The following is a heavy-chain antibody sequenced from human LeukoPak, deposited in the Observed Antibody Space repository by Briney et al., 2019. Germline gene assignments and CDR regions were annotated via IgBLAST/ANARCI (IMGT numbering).Heavy chain of an antibody. D-gene: IGHD1-26*01. J-gene: IGHJ4*02. CDR3: ARGRSYYLGGLLDY. V-gene: IGHV4-4*02. Sequence: SETLSLTCAVSGGSISSSNWWSWVRQPPGKGLEWIGEIYHSGSTNYNPSLKSRVTISVDKSKNQFSLKLSSVTAADTAVYYCARGRSYYLGGLLDYWGQGTLVTVSS. CDR2: IYHSGST. CDR1: GGSISSSNW.